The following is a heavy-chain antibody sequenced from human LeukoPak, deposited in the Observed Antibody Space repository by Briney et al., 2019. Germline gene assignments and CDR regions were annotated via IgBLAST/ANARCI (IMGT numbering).Heavy chain of an antibody. Sequence: GGSLRLSCAASGFTFTIYWMSWVRQAPGKGLEWLANINQEGSKKYYVASVKGRFTISRDNAKTTLYLQMNSLRAEDTAVYYCTKGGGNFDYWGQGTLVTVSS. D-gene: IGHD4-23*01. CDR1: GFTFTIYW. V-gene: IGHV3-7*05. CDR2: INQEGSKK. J-gene: IGHJ4*02. CDR3: TKGGGNFDY.